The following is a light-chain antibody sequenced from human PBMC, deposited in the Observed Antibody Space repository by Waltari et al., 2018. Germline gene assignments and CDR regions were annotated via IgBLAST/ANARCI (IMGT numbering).Light chain of an antibody. CDR2: AST. V-gene: IGLV1-40*01. CDR1: RSNIGAAFD. J-gene: IGLJ1*01. Sequence: QSVLTQPPSVSGAPGQTVTISCTGTRSNIGAAFDVHWYQQLPGAAPKPLIYASTTRLSGVPDRFSVSRSGLSASLASTGLQPEDEADYYCQAYDTSLSGPYVFGGGTRVTVL. CDR3: QAYDTSLSGPYV.